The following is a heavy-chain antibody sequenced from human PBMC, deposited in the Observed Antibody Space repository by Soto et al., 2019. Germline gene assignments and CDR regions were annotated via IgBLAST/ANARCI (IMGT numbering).Heavy chain of an antibody. CDR2: IWYDGSNK. Sequence: SLRLSCAASGFTFSSYGMHWVRQAPGKGLEWVAVIWYDGSNKYYADSVKGRFTISRDNSKNTLYLQMNSLRAEDTAVYYCARDPSTYYYDSSGYIDYWGQGTLVTVSS. J-gene: IGHJ4*02. CDR3: ARDPSTYYYDSSGYIDY. CDR1: GFTFSSYG. V-gene: IGHV3-33*01. D-gene: IGHD3-22*01.